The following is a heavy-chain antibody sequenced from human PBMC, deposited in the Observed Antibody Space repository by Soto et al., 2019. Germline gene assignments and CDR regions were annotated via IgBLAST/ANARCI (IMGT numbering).Heavy chain of an antibody. Sequence: SETLSLTCTFSGVSISTSSITSSYWSWIRQSPGKGLEWIGYIYYSGGTNYNPSLRSRLSISVDTSKNQLSLKLSSVTAADTAVYYCASLAYGNYGFFDYWGQGALVTVSS. V-gene: IGHV4-61*01. CDR2: IYYSGGT. CDR1: GVSISTSSITSSY. J-gene: IGHJ4*02. D-gene: IGHD4-17*01. CDR3: ASLAYGNYGFFDY.